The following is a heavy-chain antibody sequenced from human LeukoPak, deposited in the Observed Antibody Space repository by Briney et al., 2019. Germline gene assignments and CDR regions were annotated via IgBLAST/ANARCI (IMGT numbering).Heavy chain of an antibody. CDR2: IYSGGST. CDR3: AKISGWYGHSDY. Sequence: GGSLRLSCAASGFTVSSNYMSWVRQAPGKGPEWVSVIYSGGSTYYADSVKGRFTISRDNSKNTLYLQMNSLRAEDTAVYYCAKISGWYGHSDYWGQGTLVTVSS. J-gene: IGHJ4*02. V-gene: IGHV3-53*01. CDR1: GFTVSSNY. D-gene: IGHD6-19*01.